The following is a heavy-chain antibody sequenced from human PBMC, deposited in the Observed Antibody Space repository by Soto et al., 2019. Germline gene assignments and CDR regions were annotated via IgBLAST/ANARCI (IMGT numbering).Heavy chain of an antibody. CDR3: AKDFSDIWDYRRDFDC. V-gene: IGHV3-9*01. CDR2: ISWNSGSI. D-gene: IGHD1-7*01. CDR1: GFTFDDFA. J-gene: IGHJ4*01. Sequence: EVQLVESGGGLVQPGRSLRLSCGASGFTFDDFAMHWVRQAPGKGLEWGSGISWNSGSIAYADSVKGRFTISRDNAKISLYLQRNSLTPEDTALYYCAKDFSDIWDYRRDFDCCADGTLVTVSS.